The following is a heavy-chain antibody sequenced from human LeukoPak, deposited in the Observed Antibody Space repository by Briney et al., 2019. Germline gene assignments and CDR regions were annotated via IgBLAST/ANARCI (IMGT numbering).Heavy chain of an antibody. CDR3: ARAGYYYGSGSYQIDY. CDR1: GGSFSGYY. V-gene: IGHV4-34*01. CDR2: INHSGST. J-gene: IGHJ4*02. Sequence: SETLSLTCAVYGGSFSGYYWSWIRQPPGKGLEWIGEINHSGSTNYNPSLKSRVTISVDTSKNQFSLKLSSVTAADTAVYYCARAGYYYGSGSYQIDYWGQGTLVTVSS. D-gene: IGHD3-10*01.